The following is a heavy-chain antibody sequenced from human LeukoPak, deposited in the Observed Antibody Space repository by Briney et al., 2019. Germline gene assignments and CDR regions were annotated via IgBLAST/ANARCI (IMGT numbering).Heavy chain of an antibody. J-gene: IGHJ4*02. V-gene: IGHV3-23*01. Sequence: GGSLRLSCAASGFTFSTSTMSWVRQAPGKGLEWVSGISGSGDNTYYADSVKGRFTISRDNSKNTLYVQVNSLGTEDTAAYYCAKGSYYDSSGSFYFDYWGQGTLVTVSS. CDR1: GFTFSTST. D-gene: IGHD3-22*01. CDR2: ISGSGDNT. CDR3: AKGSYYDSSGSFYFDY.